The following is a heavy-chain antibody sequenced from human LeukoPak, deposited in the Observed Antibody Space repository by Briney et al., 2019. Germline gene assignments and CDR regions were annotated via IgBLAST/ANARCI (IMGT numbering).Heavy chain of an antibody. CDR1: GGSISSSSYY. D-gene: IGHD5-24*01. J-gene: IGHJ4*02. CDR2: ISGSGGST. CDR3: AKGGEMATF. V-gene: IGHV3-23*01. Sequence: ETLSLTCTVSGGSISSSSYYWGWIRQPPGKGLEWVSAISGSGGSTYYADSVKGRFTISRDNSKNTLYLQMNSLRAEDTAVYYCAKGGEMATFWGQGTLVTVSS.